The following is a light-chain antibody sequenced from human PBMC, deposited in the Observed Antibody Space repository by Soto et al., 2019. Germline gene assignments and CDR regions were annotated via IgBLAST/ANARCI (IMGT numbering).Light chain of an antibody. Sequence: IVMTQSLATLSVSPGERATLSSRARQSISTTVGWYQQNPGQAPRLLIYAASTRATGIQARFSGSWSGTEFTRSISRLESEDSAGYYCLPDNAWSLISFGQGTLLEIK. V-gene: IGKV3-15*01. J-gene: IGKJ5*01. CDR1: QSISTT. CDR2: AAS. CDR3: LPDNAWSLIS.